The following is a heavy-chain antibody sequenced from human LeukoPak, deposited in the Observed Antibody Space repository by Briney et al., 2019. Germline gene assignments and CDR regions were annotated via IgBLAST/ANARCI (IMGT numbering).Heavy chain of an antibody. CDR2: IKSSADGGTT. CDR3: STDRRWEALPGY. J-gene: IGHJ4*02. Sequence: GGSLRLSCEVSGFTFNNAWMSWVRQAPGKGLEWLGRIKSSADGGTTDFATPVRGRFTISRDDSKNTLYLQMSNVKAEDTATYYCSTDRRWEALPGYWGRGTLVTVSS. CDR1: GFTFNNAW. D-gene: IGHD1-26*01. V-gene: IGHV3-15*01.